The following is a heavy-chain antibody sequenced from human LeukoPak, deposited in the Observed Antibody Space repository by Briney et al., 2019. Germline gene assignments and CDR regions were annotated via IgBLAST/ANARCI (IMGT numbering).Heavy chain of an antibody. V-gene: IGHV3-48*03. J-gene: IGHJ4*02. CDR3: ARESPSYGGNVFDY. CDR1: GFTFSSHG. CDR2: IDNVGTAI. Sequence: GGSLRLSCAASGFTFSSHGMNWVRQAPGKGLEWVSYIDNVGTAIYYADSVKGRFTISRDNAKNSLYLQMNSLRAEDTAVYYCARESPSYGGNVFDYWGQGTLVTVSS. D-gene: IGHD4-23*01.